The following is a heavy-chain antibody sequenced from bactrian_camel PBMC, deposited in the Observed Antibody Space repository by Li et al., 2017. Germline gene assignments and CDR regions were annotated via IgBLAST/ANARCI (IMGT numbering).Heavy chain of an antibody. J-gene: IGHJ4*01. CDR2: IISSDGTT. V-gene: IGHV3S42*01. D-gene: IGHD2*01. CDR1: GFTFSSYA. CDR3: AAESRGYYCNY. Sequence: VQLVESGGGSVQPGGSLRLSCAASGFTFSSYAMSWVRQAPGKGLEWVSIISSDGTTSYADSVKGRFTISEDNAKNTLYLQMNSLKTEDTAVYYCAAESRGYYCNYWGQGTQVTVS.